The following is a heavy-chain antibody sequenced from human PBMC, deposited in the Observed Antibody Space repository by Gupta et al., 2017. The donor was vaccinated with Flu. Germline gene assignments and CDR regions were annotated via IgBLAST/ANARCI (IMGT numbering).Heavy chain of an antibody. Sequence: EMQLVESGGGLFQPGGSLRLSCAASGFTFSSSYLQWVRQAPGKGLVWVSRINPEGSSTTYAESVKGRFTISRDNAKNTLYLQTNSLGDDDTAVYYCATVTSGCWGQGTLVTVSS. V-gene: IGHV3-74*03. CDR1: GFTFSSSY. CDR2: INPEGSST. D-gene: IGHD4-17*01. CDR3: ATVTSGC. J-gene: IGHJ4*02.